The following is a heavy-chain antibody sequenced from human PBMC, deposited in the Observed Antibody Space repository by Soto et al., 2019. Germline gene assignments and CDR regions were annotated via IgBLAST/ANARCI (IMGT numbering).Heavy chain of an antibody. CDR2: IYSGGST. CDR1: GFTVSSSY. CDR3: ARNRNWNDTYFDY. J-gene: IGHJ4*02. Sequence: PVGSLILSCAASGFTVSSSYMSWVRQAPGKGPEWVSVIYSGGSTYYADSVKDRFTISRDNSKNTVYLQMNSLRAEDTSVYYCARNRNWNDTYFDYWGQGTLVTVSS. D-gene: IGHD1-1*01. V-gene: IGHV3-66*01.